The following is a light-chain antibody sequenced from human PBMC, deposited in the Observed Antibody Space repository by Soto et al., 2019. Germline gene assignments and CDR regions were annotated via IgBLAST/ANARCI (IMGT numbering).Light chain of an antibody. J-gene: IGKJ2*01. CDR1: QSVGTY. V-gene: IGKV3-11*01. CDR3: QQRYNWPNT. Sequence: EIVLTQSPATLSLSPGERATLSCRASQSVGTYLAWYQHNPGQAPRLLIYDPSNRATGIPARFSGSGSGTDFTLTISSPEPDDFAVYYCQQRYNWPNTFGQGTKLEIK. CDR2: DPS.